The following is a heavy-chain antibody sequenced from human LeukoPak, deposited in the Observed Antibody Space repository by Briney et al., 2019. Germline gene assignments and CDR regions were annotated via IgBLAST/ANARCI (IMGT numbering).Heavy chain of an antibody. V-gene: IGHV1-69*04. CDR2: IIPILGIA. CDR1: GGTFSSYA. J-gene: IGHJ5*02. CDR3: ASGRSFDP. D-gene: IGHD2-15*01. Sequence: SVKVSCKASGGTFSSYALSWVRQAPGQGLEWMGRIIPILGIANYAQKFQGRVTITADKSTSTAYMELSSLRSEDTAVYHCASGRSFDPWGQGTLVTVSS.